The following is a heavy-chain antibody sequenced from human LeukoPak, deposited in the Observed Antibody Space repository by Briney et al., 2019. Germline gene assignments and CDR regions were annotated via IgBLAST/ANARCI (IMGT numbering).Heavy chain of an antibody. J-gene: IGHJ4*02. CDR3: ARGYYYDSSGYYYPPSG. D-gene: IGHD3-22*01. CDR2: IYYSEST. CDR1: GGSISSSSYY. V-gene: IGHV4-39*07. Sequence: SETLSLTCTVSGGSISSSSYYWGWIRQPPGKGLEWIGSIYYSESTYYNPSLKSRVTISVDTSKNQFSLKLSSVTAADTAVYYCARGYYYDSSGYYYPPSGWGQGTLVTVSS.